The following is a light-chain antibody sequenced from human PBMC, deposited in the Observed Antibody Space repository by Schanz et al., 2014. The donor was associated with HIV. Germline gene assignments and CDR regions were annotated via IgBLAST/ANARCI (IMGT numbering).Light chain of an antibody. J-gene: IGKJ4*01. Sequence: AIRMTQSPSSFSASTGDRVTIACRASQGISGYLAWFQHKPGKAPKLLIYSASTLQSGVPSRFSGSGSETDFNLTISCLQSEDFATYYCQKYNRAPYTFGGGTRVETK. V-gene: IGKV1-8*01. CDR2: SAS. CDR1: QGISGY. CDR3: QKYNRAPYT.